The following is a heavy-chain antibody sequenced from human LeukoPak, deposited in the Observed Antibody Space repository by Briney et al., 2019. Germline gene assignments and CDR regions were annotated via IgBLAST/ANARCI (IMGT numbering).Heavy chain of an antibody. CDR3: ARAPSIIMGSGMNWFDP. D-gene: IGHD6-6*01. CDR1: GGSISSGSYY. CDR2: IYTSGST. V-gene: IGHV4-61*02. Sequence: SQTLSLTCTVSGGSISSGSYYWSWIRQPAGKGLEWIGRIYTSGSTNYNPSLKSRVTISVDTSKNQFSLKLSSVTAADTAVYYCARAPSIIMGSGMNWFDPWGQGTLVTVSS. J-gene: IGHJ5*02.